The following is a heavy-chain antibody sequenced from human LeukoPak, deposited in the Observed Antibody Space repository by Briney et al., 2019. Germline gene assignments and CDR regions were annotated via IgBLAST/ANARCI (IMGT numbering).Heavy chain of an antibody. CDR3: AATPPLRPRPSTVYYYYYMDV. J-gene: IGHJ6*03. CDR1: GFTFSSYG. Sequence: GGSLRLSCAASGFTFSSYGMSWVRQAPGKGLEWVSTISVSAGSTYYAESVKGRFTISRDNSKNTLYLQMNSLRAEDTAVYYCAATPPLRPRPSTVYYYYYMDVWGKGTTVTVS. V-gene: IGHV3-23*01. CDR2: ISVSAGST.